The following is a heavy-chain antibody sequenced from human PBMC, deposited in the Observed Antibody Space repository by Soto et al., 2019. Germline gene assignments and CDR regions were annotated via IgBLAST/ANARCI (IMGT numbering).Heavy chain of an antibody. D-gene: IGHD2-15*01. CDR2: TYYRSRWYN. CDR1: GDSVSSNSAA. J-gene: IGHJ6*03. V-gene: IGHV6-1*01. Sequence: SQTLSLTCAISGDSVSSNSAAWNWIRQSPSRGLEWLGRTYYRSRWYNDYAVSVKSRITINPDTSKNQFTMHLNSVTPEDTAVYFCAGSYSLQRDYLDFSGKGTTVTGSS. CDR3: AGSYSLQRDYLDF.